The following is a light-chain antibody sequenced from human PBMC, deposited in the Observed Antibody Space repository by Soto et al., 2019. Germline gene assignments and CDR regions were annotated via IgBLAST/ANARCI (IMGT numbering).Light chain of an antibody. Sequence: QAVVTQPPSVSGAPGQKITISCTGSSSNIGAGYDVHWYQQLPGAAPKLLIYGNNNRPSGVPDRFTGSKSGTSVSLAITGLQAEDEADYYCQSYDSSLSGSDVFGTGTKVTVL. CDR1: SSNIGAGYD. V-gene: IGLV1-40*01. CDR2: GNN. CDR3: QSYDSSLSGSDV. J-gene: IGLJ1*01.